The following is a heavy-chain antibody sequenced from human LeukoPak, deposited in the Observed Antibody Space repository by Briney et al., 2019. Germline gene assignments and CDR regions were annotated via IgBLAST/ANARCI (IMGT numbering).Heavy chain of an antibody. CDR3: ARVGQQLGAAFDY. CDR2: IYYSGST. J-gene: IGHJ4*02. CDR1: GGSISSYY. Sequence: SGTLSLTCTVSGGSISSYYWSWIRQPPGKGLEWIGYIYYSGSTNYNPSLKSRVTISVDTSKNQFSLKLSSVTAADTAVYYCARVGQQLGAAFDYWGQGTLVTVSS. D-gene: IGHD6-13*01. V-gene: IGHV4-59*01.